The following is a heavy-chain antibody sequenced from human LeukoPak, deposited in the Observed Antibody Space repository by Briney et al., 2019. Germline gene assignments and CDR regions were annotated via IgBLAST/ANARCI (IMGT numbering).Heavy chain of an antibody. V-gene: IGHV3-64D*06. CDR2: ISGSGNGGSI. CDR1: GFVFSIYT. CDR3: VKDFGRVRGTPDS. D-gene: IGHD3-16*01. J-gene: IGHJ4*02. Sequence: GGSLRLSCSASGFVFSIYTMYWVREAPGKGPEYVSTISGSGNGGSIYYADSVKGRFTISRDDSKSILYLQMNGLRSEDTAVYYCVKDFGRVRGTPDSWGQGTLVTVSS.